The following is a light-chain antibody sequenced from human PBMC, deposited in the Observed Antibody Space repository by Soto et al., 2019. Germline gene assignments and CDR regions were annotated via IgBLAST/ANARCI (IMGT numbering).Light chain of an antibody. CDR2: GAS. J-gene: IGKJ1*01. CDR3: QLYGSSPWT. V-gene: IGKV3-20*01. Sequence: EIVLTQSPGTLSLSPGERATLSCRASQSVSRYLAWYQQKPGQAPRLLIYGASSRATGIPDRFSGSGSGTDVTLTISRLEPEDFAVYYCQLYGSSPWTFGQGTKVEIK. CDR1: QSVSRY.